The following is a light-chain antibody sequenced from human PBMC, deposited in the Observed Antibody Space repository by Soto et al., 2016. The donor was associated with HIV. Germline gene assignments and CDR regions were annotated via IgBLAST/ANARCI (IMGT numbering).Light chain of an antibody. CDR2: DDN. J-gene: IGLJ2*01. Sequence: SYVLTQPPSVSVAPGKTARITCGENNIGSKSVHWYQQKPGQAPVLVVYDDNDRPSGIPERFSGSNSGNTATLTISRVEAGDEADYYCQIWDSSGDHVVFGGGTKLTRP. V-gene: IGLV3-21*03. CDR1: NIGSKS. CDR3: QIWDSSGDHVV.